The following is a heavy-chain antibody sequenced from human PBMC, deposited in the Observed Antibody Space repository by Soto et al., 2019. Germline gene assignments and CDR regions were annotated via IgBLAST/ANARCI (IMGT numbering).Heavy chain of an antibody. CDR1: GYTFTLFG. Sequence: QVQLVQSGAEVKKPGASVKVSCTTSGYTFTLFGITWVRQAPGQGLEWMGWISPYNGDTKYAEKLEGRVTLTTGTSTDTAYMELTSLTSDDTAEYYCARGGQYRYFDYWGQGTLVTVSS. V-gene: IGHV1-18*01. J-gene: IGHJ4*02. D-gene: IGHD2-2*02. CDR3: ARGGQYRYFDY. CDR2: ISPYNGDT.